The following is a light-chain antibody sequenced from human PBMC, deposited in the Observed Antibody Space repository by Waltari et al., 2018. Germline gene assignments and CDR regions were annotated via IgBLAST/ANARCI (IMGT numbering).Light chain of an antibody. CDR2: GKN. CDR3: SARDSGAHRHV. V-gene: IGLV3-19*01. J-gene: IGLJ1*01. CDR1: SLRSYY. Sequence: SSDLTQSPSLSVPMRQTVRLTCQGDSLRSYYATWYQQKAGQAPILVIYGKNNRPSGIPYRFSGSHSGRTASLTITGAQAEDEADYYCSARDSGAHRHVFGTGTKVTVL.